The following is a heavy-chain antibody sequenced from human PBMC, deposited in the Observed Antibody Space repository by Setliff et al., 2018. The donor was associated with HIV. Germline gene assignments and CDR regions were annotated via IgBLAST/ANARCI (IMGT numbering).Heavy chain of an antibody. CDR1: GGSINSTSYY. CDR3: ARRGMWSYETGGNPTATFDY. V-gene: IGHV4-39*01. CDR2: IYFSGTP. Sequence: PSETLSLTCTVSGGSINSTSYYWGWIRQPPGNGLEWNGSIYFSGTPYYNPSLKNRVTISVDTSKNQFSLKLSSVTAADTAVHYCARRGMWSYETGGNPTATFDYWGQGVLVTVSS. J-gene: IGHJ4*02. D-gene: IGHD2-8*02.